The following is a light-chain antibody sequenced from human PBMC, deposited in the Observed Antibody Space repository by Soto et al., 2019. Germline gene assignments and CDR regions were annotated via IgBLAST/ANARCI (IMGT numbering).Light chain of an antibody. J-gene: IGKJ2*01. V-gene: IGKV3-20*01. Sequence: EIVLTQSPGTLSLSPGERATLSCRASKSVSSSLAWYQHRPGQAPRLLIYAASSRATGIPDRFSGSGSGTDFTLPISSLEPEDFAVYYCQQYGSSPPATFGQGTKLEIK. CDR1: KSVSSS. CDR3: QQYGSSPPAT. CDR2: AAS.